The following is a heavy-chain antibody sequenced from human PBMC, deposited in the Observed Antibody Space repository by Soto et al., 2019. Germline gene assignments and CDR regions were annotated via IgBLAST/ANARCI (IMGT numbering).Heavy chain of an antibody. V-gene: IGHV3-66*01. CDR1: GFTFSSYA. CDR2: ISSRANI. Sequence: PGGSLRLSCAASGFTFSSYATNWVRRAPGKGLEWVSVISSRANIHHADSVRGRFAISRDNLKNMVYLQMNNLGAEDTAVYYCVGATGGHQFDYWGQGTLVTVSS. D-gene: IGHD2-2*01. J-gene: IGHJ4*02. CDR3: VGATGGHQFDY.